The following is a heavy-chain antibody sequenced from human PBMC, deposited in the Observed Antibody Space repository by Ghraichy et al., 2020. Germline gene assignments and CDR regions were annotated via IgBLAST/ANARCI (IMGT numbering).Heavy chain of an antibody. CDR3: ARDLRATTKPIY. CDR1: GYTFTSYG. CDR2: ISAYNGNT. Sequence: ASVKVSCKASGYTFTSYGISWVRQAPGQGLEWMGWISAYNGNTNYAQKLQGRVTMTTDTSTSIAYMELRSLRSDDTAVYYCARDLRATTKPIYWGQGTLVTVSS. J-gene: IGHJ4*02. V-gene: IGHV1-18*01. D-gene: IGHD1-26*01.